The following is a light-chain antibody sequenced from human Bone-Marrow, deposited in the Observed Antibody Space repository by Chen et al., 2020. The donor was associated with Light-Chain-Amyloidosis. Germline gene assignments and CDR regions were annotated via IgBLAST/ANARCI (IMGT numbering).Light chain of an antibody. CDR2: GSS. CDR1: QTISSNY. V-gene: IGKV3-20*01. Sequence: EIVLTQSPGTLSLSPGEGANLSCRASQTISSNYLTLYQQKFGQAPRLLIYGSSSRATGIPYRFTGSGSGTDFTLTINRLEPEDFARYYCQQYGTSPLTFGGGTKVEIK. CDR3: QQYGTSPLT. J-gene: IGKJ4*01.